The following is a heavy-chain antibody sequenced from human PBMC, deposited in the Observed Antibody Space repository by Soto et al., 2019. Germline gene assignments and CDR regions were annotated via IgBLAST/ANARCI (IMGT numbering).Heavy chain of an antibody. J-gene: IGHJ5*02. CDR1: GFTISSSY. D-gene: IGHD3-3*01. V-gene: IGHV3-66*01. CDR2: IYSAGNT. Sequence: VQLVESGGGLVQPGGSLRLSCAASGFTISSSYMSWVRQVPGKGLEWVSLIYSAGNTYYADSVRGRFTISRDNSKNTLYLQMNGLRAEDTAVYYCARAMSEEVLQLPNWFDPWGQGTLVTVSS. CDR3: ARAMSEEVLQLPNWFDP.